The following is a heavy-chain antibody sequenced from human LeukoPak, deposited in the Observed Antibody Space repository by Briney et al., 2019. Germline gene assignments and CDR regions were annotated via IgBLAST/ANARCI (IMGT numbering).Heavy chain of an antibody. CDR1: GYTSTGYY. V-gene: IGHV1-2*02. J-gene: IGHJ5*02. D-gene: IGHD3-22*01. CDR3: ARDYYDSSGYRHPNAYNWFDP. CDR2: INPNSGGT. Sequence: ASVKVSCKASGYTSTGYYMHWVRQAPGQGLEWMGWINPNSGGTNYAQKFQGRVTMTRDTSISTAYMELSRLRSDDTAVYYCARDYYDSSGYRHPNAYNWFDPWGQGTLVTVSS.